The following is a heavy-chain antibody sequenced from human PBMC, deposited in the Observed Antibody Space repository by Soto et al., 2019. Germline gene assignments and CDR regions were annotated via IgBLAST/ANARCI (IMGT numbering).Heavy chain of an antibody. J-gene: IGHJ4*02. V-gene: IGHV2-5*02. CDR1: GFSLSTSGVG. D-gene: IGHD6-19*01. Sequence: QITLKESGPTLVKPTQTLTLTCTFSGFSLSTSGVGVGWIRQPPGKALEWLALIYWDDDKRYSPSLKSRLTLTKXTPKNHVVLTITNIDPVDTATYYCAPSPIYSSGSHRGQVTLVTVSS. CDR3: APSPIYSSGSH. CDR2: IYWDDDK.